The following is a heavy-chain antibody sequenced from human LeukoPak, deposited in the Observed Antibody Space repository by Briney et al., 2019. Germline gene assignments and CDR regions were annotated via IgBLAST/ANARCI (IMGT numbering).Heavy chain of an antibody. CDR1: GFTFSNSW. V-gene: IGHV3-23*01. Sequence: GGSLRLSCAASGFTFSNSWMSWVRQAPGKGLAWVSSISGSGGSTYFADSVKGRFTISRDNSRNTLFLQMNSLKADDTAVYYCAKGGGGVLASWGQGTLVTVSS. D-gene: IGHD3-16*01. J-gene: IGHJ4*02. CDR2: ISGSGGST. CDR3: AKGGGGVLAS.